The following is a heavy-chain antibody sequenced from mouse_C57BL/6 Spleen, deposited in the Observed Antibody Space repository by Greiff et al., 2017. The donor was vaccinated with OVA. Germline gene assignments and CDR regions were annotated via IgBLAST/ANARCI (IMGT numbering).Heavy chain of an antibody. D-gene: IGHD2-3*01. CDR2: IDPENGDT. Sequence: EVQRVESGAELVRPGASVKLSCTASGFNIKDDYMHWVKQRPEQGLEWIGWIDPENGDTEYASKFQGKATITADTSSNTAYLQLSSLTSEDTAVYYCTTSPLLPFAYWGQGTLVTVSA. CDR3: TTSPLLPFAY. CDR1: GFNIKDDY. J-gene: IGHJ3*01. V-gene: IGHV14-4*01.